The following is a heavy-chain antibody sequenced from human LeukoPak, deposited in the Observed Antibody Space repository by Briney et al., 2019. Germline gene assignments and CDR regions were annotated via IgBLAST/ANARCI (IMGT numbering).Heavy chain of an antibody. D-gene: IGHD2-15*01. V-gene: IGHV3-21*01. CDR3: ARDWYCSGGSCYSFDY. J-gene: IGHJ4*02. CDR2: ISSSSSYI. Sequence: GGSLRLSCAASGFTFSSFSMNWVRQAPGKGLEWVSSISSSSSYIYYADSVKGRFTISRDNAKNSLYLQMNSLRAEDTAVYYCARDWYCSGGSCYSFDYRGQGTLVTVSS. CDR1: GFTFSSFS.